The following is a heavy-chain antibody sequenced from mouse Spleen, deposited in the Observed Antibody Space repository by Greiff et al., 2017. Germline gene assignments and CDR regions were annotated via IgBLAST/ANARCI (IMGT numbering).Heavy chain of an antibody. J-gene: IGHJ4*01. D-gene: IGHD3-1*01. CDR2: INPSSGYT. V-gene: IGHV1-4*01. Sequence: VQLVESGAELARPGASVKMSCKASGYTFTSYTMHWVKQRPGQGLEWIGYINPSSGYTNYNQKFKDKATLTADKSSSTAYMQLSSLTSEDSAVYYCARGEGYAYAMDYWGQGTSVTVSS. CDR3: ARGEGYAYAMDY. CDR1: GYTFTSYT.